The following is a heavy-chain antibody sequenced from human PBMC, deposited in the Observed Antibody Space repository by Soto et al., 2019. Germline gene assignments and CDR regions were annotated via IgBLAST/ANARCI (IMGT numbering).Heavy chain of an antibody. J-gene: IGHJ6*03. CDR2: ISWNSGSI. V-gene: IGHV3-9*01. CDR1: GFTFDDYA. D-gene: IGHD5-12*01. CDR3: AKDGQFSTGYGGYPPDLLYYYYYMDV. Sequence: PGGSLRLSCAASGFTFDDYAMHWVRQAPGKGLEWVSGISWNSGSIGYADSVKGRFTISRDNAKNSLYLQMNSLRAEDTALYYCAKDGQFSTGYGGYPPDLLYYYYYMDVWGKGTTVTVSS.